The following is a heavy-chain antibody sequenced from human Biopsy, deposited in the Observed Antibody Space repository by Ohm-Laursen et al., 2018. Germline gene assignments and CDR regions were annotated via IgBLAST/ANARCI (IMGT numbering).Heavy chain of an antibody. Sequence: SLRLSCAASGFGMSAMHRVRQPPGKGLEWLAVIAYDGSNKYYAESVKGRFTISRDRSRDTVHLQMNSLRYEDTALYYCAKDGGQWLGGAFDIWGHGTMVSVSS. D-gene: IGHD6-19*01. V-gene: IGHV3-30*18. CDR1: GFGMSA. J-gene: IGHJ3*02. CDR2: IAYDGSNK. CDR3: AKDGGQWLGGAFDI.